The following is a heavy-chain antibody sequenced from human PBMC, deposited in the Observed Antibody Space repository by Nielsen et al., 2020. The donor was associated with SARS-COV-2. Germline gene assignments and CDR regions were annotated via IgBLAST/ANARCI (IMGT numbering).Heavy chain of an antibody. D-gene: IGHD6-6*01. CDR1: GYTFTKYG. CDR3: ASSARPSGFNWFDP. J-gene: IGHJ5*02. V-gene: IGHV1-18*04. Sequence: ASVKVSCKASGYTFTKYGISWVRQAPGQGLEWMGWISGNSDSAKYVKKFLGRVIMTTDTSTSTAYLEVRSLRSDDTAVYYCASSARPSGFNWFDPWGQGTLVTVSS. CDR2: ISGNSDSA.